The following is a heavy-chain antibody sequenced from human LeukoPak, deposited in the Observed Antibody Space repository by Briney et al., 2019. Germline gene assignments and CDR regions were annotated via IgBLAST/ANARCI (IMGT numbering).Heavy chain of an antibody. CDR3: ARTNLDCKSGICYDY. CDR1: GGTFSSYA. D-gene: IGHD2-8*01. V-gene: IGHV1-18*01. CDR2: ISVYNQNT. Sequence: ASVKVSCKASGGTFSSYAISWVRQAPGQGLEWMGWISVYNQNTHYAQKFQGRVTVTTDTSTRTAYMELRSLRSDDTAVYYCARTNLDCKSGICYDYWGQGTLVTVSS. J-gene: IGHJ4*02.